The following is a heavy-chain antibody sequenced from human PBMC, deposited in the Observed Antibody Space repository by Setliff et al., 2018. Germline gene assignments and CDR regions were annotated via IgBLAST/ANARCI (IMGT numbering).Heavy chain of an antibody. D-gene: IGHD1-26*01. V-gene: IGHV4-4*08. CDR3: TKGRVGLAARAGY. Sequence: SETLSLTCTVSGGSISSQDWSWIRQPPGKGLEWIGRIYASGSTEYNPSLGSRVTISVDTSRNQFSLQLSSVTSADTAIYYCTKGRVGLAARAGYWGQGTLVTVSS. CDR2: IYASGST. CDR1: GGSISSQD. J-gene: IGHJ4*02.